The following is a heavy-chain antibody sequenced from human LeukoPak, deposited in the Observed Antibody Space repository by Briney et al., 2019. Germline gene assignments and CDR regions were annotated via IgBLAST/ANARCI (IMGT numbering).Heavy chain of an antibody. CDR1: GFTVSSNY. Sequence: PGGSLRLSCAASGFTVSSNYMSWVRQAPGKGLEWVSVIYSGGSTYYADSVKGRFTISRDNSKNTLYRQMNSLRAEDTAVYYCATGRIAAADRNDYWGQGTLVTVSS. D-gene: IGHD6-13*01. CDR2: IYSGGST. J-gene: IGHJ4*02. V-gene: IGHV3-66*02. CDR3: ATGRIAAADRNDY.